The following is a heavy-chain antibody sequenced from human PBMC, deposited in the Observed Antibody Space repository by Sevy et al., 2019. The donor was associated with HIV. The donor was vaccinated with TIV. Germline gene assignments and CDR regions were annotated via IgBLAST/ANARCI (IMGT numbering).Heavy chain of an antibody. Sequence: GGSLRLSCAASGFTFSGYAMNWVRQAPGKGVEWVSAINGKGRSTHYADSVEGRFTISRDNSKNTLYLQMNSLRAEDTAVYYCAKTINSGGGVVPAANYYYYGLDVWGQGTTVTVSS. J-gene: IGHJ6*02. CDR1: GFTFSGYA. CDR3: AKTINSGGGVVPAANYYYYGLDV. V-gene: IGHV3-23*01. D-gene: IGHD2-2*01. CDR2: INGKGRST.